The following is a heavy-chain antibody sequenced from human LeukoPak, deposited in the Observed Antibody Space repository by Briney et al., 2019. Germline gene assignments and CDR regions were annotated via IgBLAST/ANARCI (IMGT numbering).Heavy chain of an antibody. CDR2: INSNSGGI. CDR1: GYTFTDYY. V-gene: IGHV1-2*02. CDR3: ARTSIAARRADFDY. D-gene: IGHD6-6*01. J-gene: IGHJ4*02. Sequence: GASVRVSCKTSGYTFTDYYIHWMRQAPGQGLEWMGWINSNSGGISYAQKFQGRVTLTRDTPARTVFMELKRLTSDDTAVYYCARTSIAARRADFDYWGQGTVVTVSS.